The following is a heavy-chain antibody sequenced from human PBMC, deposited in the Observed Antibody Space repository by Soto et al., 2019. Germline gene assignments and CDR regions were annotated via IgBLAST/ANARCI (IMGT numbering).Heavy chain of an antibody. Sequence: ASVKVSCKASGGTFSSYTISWVRQAPGQGLEWMGGIIPIFGTANYAQKFQGRVTITADESTSTAYMELSSLRSEDTAVYYCARDPYGDYHSDWFDPWGQGTLVTVSS. D-gene: IGHD4-17*01. CDR3: ARDPYGDYHSDWFDP. J-gene: IGHJ5*02. V-gene: IGHV1-69*13. CDR2: IIPIFGTA. CDR1: GGTFSSYT.